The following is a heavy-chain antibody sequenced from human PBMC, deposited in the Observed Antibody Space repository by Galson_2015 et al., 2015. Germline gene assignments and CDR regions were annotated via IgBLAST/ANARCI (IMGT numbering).Heavy chain of an antibody. V-gene: IGHV3-30*18. Sequence: SLRLSCAASGFTFSSYGTHWVRQAPGKGLEWVAVISYDVDNKYYADSVKGRFTISRDNSKNTLYLQMNSLRAEDTAVYYCAKDLPAAGIDYWGQGTLVTVSS. J-gene: IGHJ4*02. CDR1: GFTFSSYG. CDR3: AKDLPAAGIDY. D-gene: IGHD6-13*01. CDR2: ISYDVDNK.